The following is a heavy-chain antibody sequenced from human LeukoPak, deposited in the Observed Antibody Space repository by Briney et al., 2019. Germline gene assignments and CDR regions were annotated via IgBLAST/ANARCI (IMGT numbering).Heavy chain of an antibody. V-gene: IGHV4-4*07. CDR3: ARAAEYSSGWYLFDY. J-gene: IGHJ4*02. Sequence: PSETLSLTCTVSGGSISNYYWTWIRQPAGKGLEWIGRIYTSGGTNYNPSLKSRVTMSVDTSKNQFSLKLSSVTAADTAMYYCARAAEYSSGWYLFDYWGQGTQVSVSS. D-gene: IGHD6-19*01. CDR1: GGSISNYY. CDR2: IYTSGGT.